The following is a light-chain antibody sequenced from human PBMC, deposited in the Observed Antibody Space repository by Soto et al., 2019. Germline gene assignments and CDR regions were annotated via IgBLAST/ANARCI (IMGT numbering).Light chain of an antibody. CDR3: HQRDSWPLT. Sequence: EVVLTQSPVTLSLSPGERATLSCRASHSVSNFLAWYQHKPGQAPRLLIYDVSNRATGIPARFTGSGSGTDFTLTISSLAPEDVAVYYCHQRDSWPLTFGRGTKVEIK. CDR2: DVS. V-gene: IGKV3-11*01. CDR1: HSVSNF. J-gene: IGKJ4*01.